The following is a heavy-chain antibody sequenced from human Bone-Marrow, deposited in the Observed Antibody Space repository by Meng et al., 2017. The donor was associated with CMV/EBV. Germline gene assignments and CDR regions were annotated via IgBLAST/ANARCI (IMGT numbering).Heavy chain of an antibody. V-gene: IGHV3-21*01. CDR2: ISSSSSYI. CDR1: GFTFSSYS. Sequence: GGSLRLSFAASGFTFSSYSMNWVRQAPGKGLEWVSSISSSSSYIYYADSVKGRFTISRDNAKNSLYLQMNSLRAEDTAVYYCARLYCSSTSCPQGMYFDYWGQGTLVTVSS. J-gene: IGHJ4*02. D-gene: IGHD2-2*01. CDR3: ARLYCSSTSCPQGMYFDY.